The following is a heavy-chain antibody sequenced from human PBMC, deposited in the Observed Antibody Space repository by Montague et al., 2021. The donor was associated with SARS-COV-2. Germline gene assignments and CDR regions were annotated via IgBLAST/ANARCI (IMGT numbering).Heavy chain of an antibody. CDR2: IYYSGST. CDR1: GGSISTSPYF. CDR3: AREMGDDRIGYHPRGWFDP. J-gene: IGHJ5*02. V-gene: IGHV4-39*07. Sequence: SETLSLTCTGSGGSISTSPYFWGWIRQPPGKGLEWIGSIYYSGSTYYNPSLKSRVAISIDTSENQFSLKLSSVTAADTAVYFCAREMGDDRIGYHPRGWFDPWGQGTLVTVSS. D-gene: IGHD3-22*01.